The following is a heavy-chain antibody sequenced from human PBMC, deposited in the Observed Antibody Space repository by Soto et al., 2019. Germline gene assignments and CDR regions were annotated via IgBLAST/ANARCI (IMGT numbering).Heavy chain of an antibody. CDR3: ARVASDYINSVDN. D-gene: IGHD4-4*01. CDR1: GFTFNAYA. CDR2: IGGSGGNR. Sequence: EVQLLESGGGLVQPGGSLRLSCAASGFTFNAYAMTWVRQAPGKGLEWVSAIGGSGGNRYYADSVRGRFTISRDNSKDTVDLQMNSLRVEDTAVHYCARVASDYINSVDNWGQGILVTVSS. J-gene: IGHJ4*02. V-gene: IGHV3-23*01.